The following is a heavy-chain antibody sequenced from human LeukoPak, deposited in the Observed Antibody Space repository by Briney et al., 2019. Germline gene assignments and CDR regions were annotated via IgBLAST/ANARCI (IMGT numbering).Heavy chain of an antibody. V-gene: IGHV1-18*01. CDR3: ARDGIAAAGYVRCLDY. CDR2: ISAYNGNT. Sequence: ASVKVSCKASGYTFTSYGISWVRQAPGHGLEWMGWISAYNGNTNYAQKLQGRVTMTTDTSTSTAYMELRSLRSDDTAVYYCARDGIAAAGYVRCLDYWGQGTLVTVSS. J-gene: IGHJ4*02. CDR1: GYTFTSYG. D-gene: IGHD6-13*01.